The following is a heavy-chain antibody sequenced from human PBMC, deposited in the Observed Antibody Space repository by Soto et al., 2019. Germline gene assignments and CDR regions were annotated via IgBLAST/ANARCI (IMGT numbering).Heavy chain of an antibody. D-gene: IGHD3-3*01. CDR2: ISEGGSTI. J-gene: IGHJ3*01. CDR1: GFIFSSFE. Sequence: EVQLVESGGGLVQPGGSLRLSCAVSGFIFSSFEMNWVRQAPGKGLEWVSYISEGGSTIYYADSVKGRFTISRDNARNSLYLQMSSLRAEDTAVYYCAREGVSVDAFDVWGQGTIVTVSS. V-gene: IGHV3-48*03. CDR3: AREGVSVDAFDV.